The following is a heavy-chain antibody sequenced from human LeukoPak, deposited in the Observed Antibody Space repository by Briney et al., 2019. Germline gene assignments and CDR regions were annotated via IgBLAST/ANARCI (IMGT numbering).Heavy chain of an antibody. CDR1: GVSISSYY. J-gene: IGHJ5*02. CDR2: ISYSGST. V-gene: IGHV4-59*01. Sequence: PSETLSLTCTVSGVSISSYYWGWIRQPPGKGLEWIGYISYSGSTNFNPSLKSRVPISVDTPKNQSSLQPSSVTAADTALYYCAREGTAGTNLHWFDPWGQGTLVTVSS. D-gene: IGHD1-1*01. CDR3: AREGTAGTNLHWFDP.